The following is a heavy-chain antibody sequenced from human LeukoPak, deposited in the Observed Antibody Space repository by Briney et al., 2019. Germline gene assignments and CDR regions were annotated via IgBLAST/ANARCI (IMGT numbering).Heavy chain of an antibody. Sequence: SETLSLTCTVSGGSISSGDCYWSWIRQPPGKGLEWIGYIYYSGSTYYNPSLKSRVTISVDTSKNQFSLKLSSVTAADTAVYYCASARLGELSLGYWGQGTLVTVSS. V-gene: IGHV4-30-4*01. J-gene: IGHJ4*02. CDR3: ASARLGELSLGY. D-gene: IGHD3-16*01. CDR2: IYYSGST. CDR1: GGSISSGDCY.